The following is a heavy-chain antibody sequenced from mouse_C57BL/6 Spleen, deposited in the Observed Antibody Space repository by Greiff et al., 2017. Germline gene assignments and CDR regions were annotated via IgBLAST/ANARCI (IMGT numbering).Heavy chain of an antibody. CDR3: ARGTTVVDYAMDY. Sequence: DVQLQESGGGLVKPGGSLKLSCAASGFTFSDYGMHWVRQAPEKGLEWVAYISSGSSTIYYADTVKGRFTISRDNAKNTLFLQMTSLRSEDTAMYYCARGTTVVDYAMDYWGQGTSVTVSS. V-gene: IGHV5-17*01. CDR2: ISSGSSTI. J-gene: IGHJ4*01. D-gene: IGHD1-1*01. CDR1: GFTFSDYG.